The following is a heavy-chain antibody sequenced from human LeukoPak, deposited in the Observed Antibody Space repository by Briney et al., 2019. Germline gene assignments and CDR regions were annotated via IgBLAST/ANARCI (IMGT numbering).Heavy chain of an antibody. V-gene: IGHV4-4*07. CDR3: AAEEDGYSPRFDP. Sequence: SETLSLTCTVSGGSISSYYWSWIRQPAGKGLEWIGRIYSSGSTNYNPSLKSRVTISVDTSKNQFSLNLSSVTAADTAVYYCAAEEDGYSPRFDPWGQGTLVTVSS. J-gene: IGHJ5*02. CDR1: GGSISSYY. D-gene: IGHD5-24*01. CDR2: IYSSGST.